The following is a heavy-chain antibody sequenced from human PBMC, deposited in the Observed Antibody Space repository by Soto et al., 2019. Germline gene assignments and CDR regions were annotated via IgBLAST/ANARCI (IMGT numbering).Heavy chain of an antibody. V-gene: IGHV1-18*04. Sequence: ASVKVSCKASGYTFSNYGITWVRQAPGQGLEWMGWVSPYNRNTNYAQKVQGRVTLTTDTSTSTAFMDLGSLTSADTAVYYCAIVYHDVTPTPMYAWGQETTVTVSS. J-gene: IGHJ6*02. CDR1: GYTFSNYG. D-gene: IGHD3-16*01. CDR2: VSPYNRNT. CDR3: AIVYHDVTPTPMYA.